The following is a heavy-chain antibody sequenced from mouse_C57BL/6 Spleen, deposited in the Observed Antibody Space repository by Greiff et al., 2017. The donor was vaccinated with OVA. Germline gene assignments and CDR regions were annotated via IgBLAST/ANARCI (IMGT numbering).Heavy chain of an antibody. CDR2: IDPSDSYT. D-gene: IGHD1-1*01. V-gene: IGHV1-69*01. Sequence: QVQLQQPGAELVMPGASVKLSCKASGYTFTSYWMHWVKQRPGQGLEWIGEIDPSDSYTNYNQKFKGKSTLTVDKSSSTAYMQLSSLTSEDAAVYYGARVDYYGSLDYWGQGTTLTVSS. J-gene: IGHJ2*01. CDR1: GYTFTSYW. CDR3: ARVDYYGSLDY.